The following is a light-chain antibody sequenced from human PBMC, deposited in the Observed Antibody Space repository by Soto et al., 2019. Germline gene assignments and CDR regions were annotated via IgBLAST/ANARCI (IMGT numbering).Light chain of an antibody. Sequence: EVVMTQSPATLSVSPGEGVTLSCRASQGIGDTLAWYQHKPGQTPRLLIYDTSTRATGVPARFSGSRSGPEFTLTISGLQFEDFATYYCQQSYSIPFTFGPGTKVDIK. V-gene: IGKV3-15*01. CDR1: QGIGDT. CDR2: DTS. CDR3: QQSYSIPFT. J-gene: IGKJ3*01.